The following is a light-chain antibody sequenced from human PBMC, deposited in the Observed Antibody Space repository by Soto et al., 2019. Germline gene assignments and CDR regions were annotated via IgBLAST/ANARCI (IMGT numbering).Light chain of an antibody. CDR1: QDIATY. CDR3: QQSYSTPQT. V-gene: IGKV1-39*01. CDR2: DAS. Sequence: DIQMTQSPSSLSASVGNRVSITCQASQDIATYLNWYQQKPGKAPNLLIYDASNLETGVPSRFSGGGSGTDFTLTISSLQPEDFATYYCQQSYSTPQTFGQGTKVDIK. J-gene: IGKJ1*01.